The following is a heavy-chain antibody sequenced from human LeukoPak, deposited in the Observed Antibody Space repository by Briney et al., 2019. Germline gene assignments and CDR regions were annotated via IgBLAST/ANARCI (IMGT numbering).Heavy chain of an antibody. Sequence: SGGSLRLSCAACGFTFGSYGMRGVRQAPGKGVEWGSFITPNAYRASSADSVKGRFTISRDNPRNTLYMQMNSLRDEDTAVYYCAIMHGYYDGSGYWVQWGQGTLVTVSS. CDR1: GFTFGSYG. V-gene: IGHV3-23*01. J-gene: IGHJ1*01. CDR2: ITPNAYRA. D-gene: IGHD3-22*01. CDR3: AIMHGYYDGSGYWVQ.